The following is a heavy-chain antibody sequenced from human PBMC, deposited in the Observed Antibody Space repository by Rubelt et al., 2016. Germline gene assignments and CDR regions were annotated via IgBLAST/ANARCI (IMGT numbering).Heavy chain of an antibody. D-gene: IGHD2-2*01. V-gene: IGHV1-69*04. CDR3: ARDVTLPIPYYFDY. Sequence: AQKFQGRVTITADKSTSTAYMELSSLRSEDTAVYYRARDVTLPIPYYFDYWGQGTLVTVSS. J-gene: IGHJ4*02.